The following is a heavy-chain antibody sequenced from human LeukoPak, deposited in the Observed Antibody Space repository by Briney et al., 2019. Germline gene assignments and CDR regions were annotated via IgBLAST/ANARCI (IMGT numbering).Heavy chain of an antibody. CDR1: GGTFSSYA. V-gene: IGHV1-69*01. Sequence: GSSVKVSCKASGGTFSSYAISWVRQAPGQGLEWMGGIIPIFGTANYAQEFQSRVTITADESTSTAYMELSSLRSEDTAVYYCACTSTSYSPGYYYYYMDVWGKGTTVTVSS. J-gene: IGHJ6*03. D-gene: IGHD2-2*01. CDR2: IIPIFGTA. CDR3: ACTSTSYSPGYYYYYMDV.